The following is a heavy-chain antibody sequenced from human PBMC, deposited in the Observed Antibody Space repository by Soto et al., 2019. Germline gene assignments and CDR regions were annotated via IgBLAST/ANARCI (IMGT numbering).Heavy chain of an antibody. D-gene: IGHD3-3*02. CDR3: AKELAIICKGALDM. CDR1: GFTFSSYA. CDR2: ISGGGGDST. V-gene: IGHV3-23*01. Sequence: EVHLLESGGGLVQAGESLTLSCAASGFTFSSYAMSWVRQAPGKGLEWVSAISGGGGDSTYYADSVKGRLTISKDNSKSTLYLPMSSLRAEDTAVYYCAKELAIICKGALDMWGQGTMVTVSS. J-gene: IGHJ3*02.